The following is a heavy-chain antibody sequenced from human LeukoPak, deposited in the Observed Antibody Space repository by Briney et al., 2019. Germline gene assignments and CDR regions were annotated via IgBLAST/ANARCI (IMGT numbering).Heavy chain of an antibody. CDR2: ISSSSNYI. CDR3: SGYYGMDV. Sequence: SGGSLRLSCAASGFTFSSYSMNWVRQAPGKGLEWVSSISSSSNYIYYADSVKGRFTISRDNAKNSLYLQMNSPRAEDTAVYYCSGYYGMDVWGKGTTVTVSS. V-gene: IGHV3-21*01. CDR1: GFTFSSYS. J-gene: IGHJ6*04.